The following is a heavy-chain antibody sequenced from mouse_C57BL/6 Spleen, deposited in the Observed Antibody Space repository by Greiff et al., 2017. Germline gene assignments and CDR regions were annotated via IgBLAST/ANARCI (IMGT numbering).Heavy chain of an antibody. J-gene: IGHJ4*01. Sequence: DVKLVESGGDLVKPGGSLKLSCAASGFTFSSYGLSWVRQTPDQRLEWVATISSGGSYPYYPDSVKGRFTISRDNAKNTPYLQLSSLKSEDTAMDYCARETAQVYAMDYWGQGTSVTVSS. CDR1: GFTFSSYG. CDR2: ISSGGSYP. D-gene: IGHD3-2*02. V-gene: IGHV5-6*02. CDR3: ARETAQVYAMDY.